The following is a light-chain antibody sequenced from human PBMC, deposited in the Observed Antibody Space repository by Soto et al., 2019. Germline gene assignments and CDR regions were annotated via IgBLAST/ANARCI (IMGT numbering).Light chain of an antibody. J-gene: IGKJ1*01. CDR1: QSVLYSPNNKNY. CDR3: QQYYNTPRT. Sequence: DIVMTQSPDSLTVSLGERATINCKSSQSVLYSPNNKNYLAWYQQKPGQPPKLLIYWASIRESGVPDRFSGSGSGTDFTLTISSLQAEDVAVYYCQQYYNTPRTLGQGTKVEIK. CDR2: WAS. V-gene: IGKV4-1*01.